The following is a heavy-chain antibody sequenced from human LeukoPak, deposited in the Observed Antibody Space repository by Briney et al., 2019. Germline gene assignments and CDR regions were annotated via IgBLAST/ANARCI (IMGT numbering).Heavy chain of an antibody. CDR3: ARRSGIAVAGAFDY. D-gene: IGHD6-19*01. CDR1: GLTFSNYA. J-gene: IGHJ4*02. CDR2: ISGRGDST. Sequence: GRSLRLSCAASGLTFSNYAMRWVRQAPGKGLEWVSCISGRGDSTCYADSVRGRFTISRDNCKNTLYLQMNSLRAEDTAVYYCARRSGIAVAGAFDYWGQGTLVTVSS. V-gene: IGHV3-23*01.